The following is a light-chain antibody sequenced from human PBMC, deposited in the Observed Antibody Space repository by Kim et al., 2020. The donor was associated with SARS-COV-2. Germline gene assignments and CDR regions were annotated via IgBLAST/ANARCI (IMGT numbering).Light chain of an antibody. V-gene: IGLV2-23*02. CDR1: RSDVGSYTL. J-gene: IGLJ3*02. CDR3: CSYAGSSTWV. Sequence: QSALTQPASVSGSPGQSITISCTGTRSDVGSYTLVSWYQQHPGKAPKLMIYEVSTRPSGVSNRFSGSKSGNTASLTISGLQAEDEADYYCCSYAGSSTWVFGGGTKLTVL. CDR2: EVS.